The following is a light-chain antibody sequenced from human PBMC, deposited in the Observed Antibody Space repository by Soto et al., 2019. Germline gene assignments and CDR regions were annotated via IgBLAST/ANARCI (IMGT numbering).Light chain of an antibody. J-gene: IGKJ5*01. CDR2: DAS. CDR1: QSVSSY. Sequence: EIVLTQSPATLSLSPGERATLSCRASQSVSSYLAWYQQKPGQAPRLLIYDASNRSTGIPARFCGSGSGTDFSLTISSLEPEDFAVYYCQQRSNWPIAFGQGTRVVIK. CDR3: QQRSNWPIA. V-gene: IGKV3-11*01.